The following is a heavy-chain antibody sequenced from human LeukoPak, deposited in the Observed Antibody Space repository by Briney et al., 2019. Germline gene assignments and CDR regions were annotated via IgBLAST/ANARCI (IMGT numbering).Heavy chain of an antibody. CDR3: AKALLSQRYYFDY. Sequence: GGSLRLSCAASGFTFSSYAMSWVRQAPGKGPEWVSAISGSGGSTYYADSVKGRFTISRDNSKNTLYLQMNSLRAEDTAVYYCAKALLSQRYYFDYWGQGTLVTVSS. CDR1: GFTFSSYA. CDR2: ISGSGGST. J-gene: IGHJ4*02. V-gene: IGHV3-23*01. D-gene: IGHD2/OR15-2a*01.